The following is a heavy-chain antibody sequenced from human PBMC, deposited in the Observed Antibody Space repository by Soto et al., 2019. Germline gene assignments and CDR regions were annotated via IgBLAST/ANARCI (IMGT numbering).Heavy chain of an antibody. CDR1: GGSISSGDYY. J-gene: IGHJ4*02. V-gene: IGHV4-30-4*01. D-gene: IGHD2-2*01. CDR2: IYYSGST. Sequence: SETLSLTCTVSGGSISSGDYYWSWIRQPPGKGLEWIGYIYYSGSTYYNPSLKSRVTISVDTSKNQFSLKLSSVTAADTAVYYCARAYQPLVGYFDYWGQGTLVTVSS. CDR3: ARAYQPLVGYFDY.